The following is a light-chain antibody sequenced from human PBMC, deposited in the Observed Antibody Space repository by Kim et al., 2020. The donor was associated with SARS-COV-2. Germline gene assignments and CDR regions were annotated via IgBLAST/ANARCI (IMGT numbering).Light chain of an antibody. CDR2: DAS. J-gene: IGKJ2*01. V-gene: IGKV3-11*01. CDR1: ESVSNN. Sequence: SSGASATLSCRASESVSNNLAWYQQKPGQSPRLLMYDASNRAAGVPARFSGSGSETDFTLTISSLEPEDFAVYYCQLRYNWPPMFTFGQGTKLEI. CDR3: QLRYNWPPMFT.